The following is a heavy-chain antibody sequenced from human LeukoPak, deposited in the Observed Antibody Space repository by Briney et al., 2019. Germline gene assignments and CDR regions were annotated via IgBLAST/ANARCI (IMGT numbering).Heavy chain of an antibody. D-gene: IGHD3-22*01. CDR1: GFTFSDYY. CDR3: ARDRYYDSSGYYYHPTSFDY. Sequence: GGSLRLSCAASGFTFSDYYMSWTRQAPGKGLEWVSYISSSGSTIYYADSVKGRFTISRDNAKNSLYLQMNSLRAEDTAVYYCARDRYYDSSGYYYHPTSFDYWGQGTLVTVSS. CDR2: ISSSGSTI. V-gene: IGHV3-11*04. J-gene: IGHJ4*02.